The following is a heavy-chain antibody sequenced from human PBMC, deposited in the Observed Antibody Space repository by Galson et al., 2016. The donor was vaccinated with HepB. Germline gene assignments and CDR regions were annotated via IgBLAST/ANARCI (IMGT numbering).Heavy chain of an antibody. V-gene: IGHV3-74*03. D-gene: IGHD2-2*01. CDR3: ARDLGSCSPFDP. CDR2: INSDGTRT. Sequence: SLRLSCAASGFTFSSHWIHWVRQVPGKGPVWVSLINSDGTRTQYADPVKGRFTISRGNAKNTVYLQMNSLRAEDTAVYYCARDLGSCSPFDPWGQGTLVTVSS. J-gene: IGHJ5*02. CDR1: GFTFSSHW.